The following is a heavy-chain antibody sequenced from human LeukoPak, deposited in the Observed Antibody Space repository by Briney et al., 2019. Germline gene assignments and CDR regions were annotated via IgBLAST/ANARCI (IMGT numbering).Heavy chain of an antibody. Sequence: GASVKVSCKASGYTFTSYGISWVQQAPGQGLEWMGWISAYNGNTNYAQKLQGRVTMTTDTSTSTAYMELRSLRSDDTAVYYCARDRIAAEKEYYYYYMDVWGKGTTVTVSS. CDR1: GYTFTSYG. CDR2: ISAYNGNT. V-gene: IGHV1-18*01. CDR3: ARDRIAAEKEYYYYYMDV. D-gene: IGHD6-13*01. J-gene: IGHJ6*03.